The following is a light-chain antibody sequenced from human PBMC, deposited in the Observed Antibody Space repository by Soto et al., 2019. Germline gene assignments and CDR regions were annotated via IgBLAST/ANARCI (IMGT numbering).Light chain of an antibody. J-gene: IGKJ1*01. V-gene: IGKV3-20*01. CDR3: QQYRASPPSWT. CDR1: QSITSGY. Sequence: EIVLTQSPGTLSLSPGERATLSCRSSQSITSGYFARYQQKPGQAPRLLIYGAFNRATGIPDRFSGSGSGAGFTLTISRLEPEDFGVYYCQQYRASPPSWTFGQGTKVEIK. CDR2: GAF.